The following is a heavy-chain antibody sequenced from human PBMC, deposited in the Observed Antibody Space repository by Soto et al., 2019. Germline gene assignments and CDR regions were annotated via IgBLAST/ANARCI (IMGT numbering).Heavy chain of an antibody. Sequence: EVQLVESGGGLVQPGGSLRLSCAASGFTFSSYSLNWVRQAPGKGLEWVSYIHRDDGTVYYADAGKGRFTISRENSKNSLFLQLTSLRAADTAVYYCARTVVCRGGNFSPYWCRGNLVSDSS. D-gene: IGHD2-15*01. CDR3: ARTVVCRGGNFSPY. CDR1: GFTFSSYS. J-gene: IGHJ4*01. CDR2: IHRDDGTV. V-gene: IGHV3-48*01.